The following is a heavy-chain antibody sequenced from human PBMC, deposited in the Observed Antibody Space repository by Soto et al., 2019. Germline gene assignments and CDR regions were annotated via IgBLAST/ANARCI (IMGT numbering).Heavy chain of an antibody. J-gene: IGHJ4*02. Sequence: ASVKVSCRTSGYTFTDHYVHWVRQAPGQGLEWLGWINPFSGGAKYPQRFKDKVSMTADTSISTVYMYLTSLTSDDTAIYYCARSSGNYSLDFWGQRTLVTVSS. V-gene: IGHV1-2*02. CDR1: GYTFTDHY. CDR2: INPFSGGA. CDR3: ARSSGNYSLDF. D-gene: IGHD3-10*01.